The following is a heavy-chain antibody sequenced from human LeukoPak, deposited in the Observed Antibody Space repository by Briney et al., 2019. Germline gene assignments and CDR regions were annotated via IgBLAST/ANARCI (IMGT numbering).Heavy chain of an antibody. CDR1: GGTFSSYA. D-gene: IGHD6-19*01. V-gene: IGHV1-69*13. Sequence: ASVKVSCKASGGTFSSYAISWVRQAPGQGLERMGGIIPIFGTANYAQKFQGRVTITADESTSTAYMELSSLRSEDTAVYYCASIAVAGYDAFDIWGQGTMVTVSS. CDR2: IIPIFGTA. J-gene: IGHJ3*02. CDR3: ASIAVAGYDAFDI.